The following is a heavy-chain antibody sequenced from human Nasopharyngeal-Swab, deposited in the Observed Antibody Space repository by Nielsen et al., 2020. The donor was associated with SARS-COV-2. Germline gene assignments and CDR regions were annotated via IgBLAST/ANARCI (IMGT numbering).Heavy chain of an antibody. CDR2: TYYRSKWYN. Sequence: QTLSLTCAISGDSVSSSSAAWNWIRQSPSSGLEWLGRTYYRSKWYNDYAVSVKSRITINPDTSKNQFSLHLNSVTPEDTAVYYCARARGAYGDYYYYYYTDVWGKGTTVTVSS. J-gene: IGHJ6*03. CDR1: GDSVSSSSAA. V-gene: IGHV6-1*01. CDR3: ARARGAYGDYYYYYYTDV. D-gene: IGHD4-17*01.